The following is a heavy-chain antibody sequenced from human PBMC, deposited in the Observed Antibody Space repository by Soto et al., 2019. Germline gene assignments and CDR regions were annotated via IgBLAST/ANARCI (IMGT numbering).Heavy chain of an antibody. D-gene: IGHD3-3*01. V-gene: IGHV4-30-4*08. CDR3: ARTRRFSNYYYGMDV. J-gene: IGHJ6*02. CDR2: IYYSGST. Sequence: PSETLSLTCTVSGGSISSGRYYWSWIRQHPGKGLEWSGYIYYSGSTYYNPSLKSRVTISVDTSKNQFSLKLSPVTAADTAVYYWARTRRFSNYYYGMDVWGQGTTVTVPS. CDR1: GGSISSGRYY.